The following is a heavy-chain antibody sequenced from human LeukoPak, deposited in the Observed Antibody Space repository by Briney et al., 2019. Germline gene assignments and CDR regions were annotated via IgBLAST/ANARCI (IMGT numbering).Heavy chain of an antibody. Sequence: PGGSLRLSCAASGFTFSSYSMNWVRQAPGRGLEWVANIKPDGTETSYVDSVRGRFIISRDNAKNSLYLQMNSLRAEDMAVYYCARWVTTSYNGMDGWGQGTTVTVS. V-gene: IGHV3-7*05. CDR3: ARWVTTSYNGMDG. CDR1: GFTFSSYS. D-gene: IGHD4-17*01. CDR2: IKPDGTET. J-gene: IGHJ6*02.